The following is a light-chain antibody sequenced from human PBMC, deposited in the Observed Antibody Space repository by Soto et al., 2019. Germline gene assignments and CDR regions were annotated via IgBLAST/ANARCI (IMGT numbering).Light chain of an antibody. CDR2: LEGSGTY. V-gene: IGLV4-60*02. J-gene: IGLJ3*02. Sequence: QAVVTQSSSASACLGSSVKLTCTLSSGHSSYIIAWHQQQPGKAPRYLMKLEGSGTYNRGSGVPDRFSGSSSGAARYLTISHLQFEDEADYYCETWDSNIWVFGGGTKLTVL. CDR3: ETWDSNIWV. CDR1: SGHSSYI.